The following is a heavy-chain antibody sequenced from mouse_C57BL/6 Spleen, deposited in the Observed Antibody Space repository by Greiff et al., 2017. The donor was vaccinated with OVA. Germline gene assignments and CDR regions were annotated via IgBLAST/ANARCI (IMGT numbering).Heavy chain of an antibody. J-gene: IGHJ3*01. CDR2: IDPSDSYT. D-gene: IGHD2-5*01. Sequence: VQLQQSGAELVRPGTSVKLSCKASGYTFTSYWMHWVKQRPGQGLEWIGVIDPSDSYTNYNQKFKGKATLTVDTSTSTAYMQLSSLTSEDSAVYYCARGSNYGWFAYWGQGTLVTVSA. CDR3: ARGSNYGWFAY. V-gene: IGHV1-59*01. CDR1: GYTFTSYW.